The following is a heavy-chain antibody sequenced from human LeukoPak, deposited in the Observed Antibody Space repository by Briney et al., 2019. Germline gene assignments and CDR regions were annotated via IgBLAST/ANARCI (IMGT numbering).Heavy chain of an antibody. CDR3: ARLYRSSTLYGMDV. V-gene: IGHV1-2*02. Sequence: ASVKVSCKASGYTFTGYYMHWVRQAPGQGLEWMGWINPNSGGTNYAQKFQGRVTMTRDTSISTAYMELSRLRSDDTAVYYCARLYRSSTLYGMDVWGQGTTVTVSS. CDR1: GYTFTGYY. D-gene: IGHD6-6*01. J-gene: IGHJ6*02. CDR2: INPNSGGT.